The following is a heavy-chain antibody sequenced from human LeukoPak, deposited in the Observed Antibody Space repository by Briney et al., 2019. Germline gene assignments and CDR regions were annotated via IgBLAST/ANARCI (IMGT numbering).Heavy chain of an antibody. Sequence: GGSPRLSCTASGFSFSDFWMHWVRQAPGKGLVWVSRIRGDGYDTNYADSVKGRFTISRDNAQNTLYLQMNSLRAEDTAVYYCASDRVLGSGSLDNWGQGTLVTVSS. CDR1: GFSFSDFW. CDR2: IRGDGYDT. V-gene: IGHV3-74*01. D-gene: IGHD3-10*01. J-gene: IGHJ4*02. CDR3: ASDRVLGSGSLDN.